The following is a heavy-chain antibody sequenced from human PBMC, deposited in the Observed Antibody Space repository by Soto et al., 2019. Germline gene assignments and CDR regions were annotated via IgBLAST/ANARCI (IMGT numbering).Heavy chain of an antibody. D-gene: IGHD3-3*01. CDR1: GYSFTGYF. CDR3: ARGNEVFDFDF. V-gene: IGHV1-2*02. CDR2: ISPNSGNT. J-gene: IGHJ5*01. Sequence: GASVKVSCKTSGYSFTGYFVHWVRQAPGQGPEWMGWISPNSGNTNYAQKFQDRVTMTSDTSITTAFMELNRLTPDDTAVYYCARGNEVFDFDFWGLGTLVTVSS.